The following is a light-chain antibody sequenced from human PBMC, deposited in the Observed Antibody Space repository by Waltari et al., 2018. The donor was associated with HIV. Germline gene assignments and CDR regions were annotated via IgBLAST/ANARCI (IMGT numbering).Light chain of an antibody. J-gene: IGLJ2*01. CDR2: TNN. CDR1: TSNVGRNH. Sequence: QSVLTQTPSMSGTPGQRVTISCSGRTSNVGRNHVYWYQQFPGTTPRPVIHTNNQRPSGVPDRFSASKSGTSAFLAINSLRSEDEAIYFCAAWDDGLDTPVFGGGTSLTVL. CDR3: AAWDDGLDTPV. V-gene: IGLV1-47*01.